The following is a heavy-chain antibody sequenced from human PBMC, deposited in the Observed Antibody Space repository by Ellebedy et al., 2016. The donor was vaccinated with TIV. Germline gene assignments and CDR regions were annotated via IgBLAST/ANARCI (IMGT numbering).Heavy chain of an antibody. CDR3: SRLYDFWNDHPAFDI. J-gene: IGHJ3*02. CDR1: GGSIDTHY. V-gene: IGHV4-59*08. CDR2: ISSTGFT. Sequence: GSLRLSCTVSGGSIDTHYWAWIRQPPGKGLEWIGYISSTGFTISNPSLKSRVIISLDMSNSQFSLKLHSVTAADTAVYLCSRLYDFWNDHPAFDIWGPGTMVTVSS. D-gene: IGHD3-3*01.